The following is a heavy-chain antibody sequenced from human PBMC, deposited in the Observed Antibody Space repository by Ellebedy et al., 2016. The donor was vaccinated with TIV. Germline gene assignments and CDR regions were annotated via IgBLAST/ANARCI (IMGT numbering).Heavy chain of an antibody. J-gene: IGHJ3*01. D-gene: IGHD1-26*01. CDR1: GFSFSSYW. Sequence: GGSLRLSCAASGFSFSSYWMTWVRQAPGKGLEWVANMRQDGGDKYYVDSVKGRFTISRDNAKSSLYLQMNSVRAEDTAVYYCASDGSYGDHLSPAHAFEHWGQGTMVSVSS. V-gene: IGHV3-7*01. CDR2: MRQDGGDK. CDR3: ASDGSYGDHLSPAHAFEH.